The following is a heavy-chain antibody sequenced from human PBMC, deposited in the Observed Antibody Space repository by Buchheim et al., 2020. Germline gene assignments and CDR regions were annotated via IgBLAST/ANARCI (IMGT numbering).Heavy chain of an antibody. V-gene: IGHV2-5*02. D-gene: IGHD3-10*01. CDR1: GFSLSTSGVG. Sequence: QITLKESGPTLVKPTQTLTLTCTFSGFSLSTSGVGVGWIRQPPGKALEWLALIYWDDDKRYSPSLKSRLTITKDTSKNQVVLTMTHMDPVDTATYYCAHSVRGVIPQSSYYYYYMDVWGKGTT. CDR3: AHSVRGVIPQSSYYYYYMDV. CDR2: IYWDDDK. J-gene: IGHJ6*03.